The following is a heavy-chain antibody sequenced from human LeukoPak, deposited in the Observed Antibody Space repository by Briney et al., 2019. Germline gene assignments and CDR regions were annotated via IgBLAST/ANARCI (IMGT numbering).Heavy chain of an antibody. CDR3: ARRYGSGSSGTFDY. J-gene: IGHJ4*02. D-gene: IGHD3-10*01. CDR1: ARSISSYY. V-gene: IGHV4-59*01. Sequence: PSETLSLTCTVSARSISSYYWSWIRQPPGKGLEWIGSIYYSGSTNYNPSLKSRVTISVDTSKNQFSLKLRSVTAADTAVYYCARRYGSGSSGTFDYWGQGTLVTVSS. CDR2: IYYSGST.